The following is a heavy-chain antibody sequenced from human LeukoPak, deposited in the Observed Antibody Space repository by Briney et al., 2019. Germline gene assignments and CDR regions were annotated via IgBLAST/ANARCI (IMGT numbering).Heavy chain of an antibody. CDR2: MNPDSGYT. D-gene: IGHD3-10*01. J-gene: IGHJ4*02. CDR3: ARVMVRGVPQLGY. Sequence: ASVKVSCKASGYTFTSYDINWVRQATGQGLEWMGWMNPDSGYTGYAQKFQGRVTMTRNTSISTAYTELSSLRSEDTAVYYCARVMVRGVPQLGYWGQGTLVTVSS. CDR1: GYTFTSYD. V-gene: IGHV1-8*01.